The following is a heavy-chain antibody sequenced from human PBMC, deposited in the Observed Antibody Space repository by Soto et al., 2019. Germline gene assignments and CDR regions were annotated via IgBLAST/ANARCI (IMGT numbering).Heavy chain of an antibody. Sequence: QVQLVQSGAEVTKPGSSVKVSCKASGGTFSSYAISWVRQAPGQGLEWMGGIIPIFGTANYEQKIKGRVTITADDSTSTAYMELSILRSADKAVYDCARHVPASCYYYDMYVWGQGTTVTVSS. V-gene: IGHV1-69*12. D-gene: IGHD2-2*01. J-gene: IGHJ6*02. CDR2: IIPIFGTA. CDR1: GGTFSSYA. CDR3: ARHVPASCYYYDMYV.